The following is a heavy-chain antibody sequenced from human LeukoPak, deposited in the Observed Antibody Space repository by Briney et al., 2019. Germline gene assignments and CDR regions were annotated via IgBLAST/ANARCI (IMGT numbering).Heavy chain of an antibody. V-gene: IGHV3-30-3*01. CDR2: ISSDGSNK. J-gene: IGHJ4*02. CDR3: AKRGCDTNGCPYYFDY. D-gene: IGHD2-8*01. Sequence: GRSLRLSCAASGFTFSSYAMHWVRQAPGKGLEWVAVISSDGSNKYYADSVKGRFTISRDNPKNTLYLQMSSLRAEDTAVYYCAKRGCDTNGCPYYFDYWGQGTLVTVSS. CDR1: GFTFSSYA.